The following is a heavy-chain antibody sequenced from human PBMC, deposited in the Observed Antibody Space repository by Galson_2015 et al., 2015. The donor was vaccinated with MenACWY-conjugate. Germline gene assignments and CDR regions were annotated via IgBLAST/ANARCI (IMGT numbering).Heavy chain of an antibody. CDR2: ISGSGGST. Sequence: SLRLSCAASGFTFSSYAMSWVRQAPGKGLEWVSAISGSGGSTYYADSVKGRFTISRDNSKNTLYLQMNSLRAEDTAVYYCAKDWAQGYDSRYNWFDPWGQGTLFTVSS. V-gene: IGHV3-23*01. D-gene: IGHD5-12*01. CDR1: GFTFSSYA. CDR3: AKDWAQGYDSRYNWFDP. J-gene: IGHJ5*02.